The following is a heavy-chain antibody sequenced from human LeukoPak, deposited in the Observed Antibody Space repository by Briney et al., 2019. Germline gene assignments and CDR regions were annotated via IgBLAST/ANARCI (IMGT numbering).Heavy chain of an antibody. CDR3: ARDSGTTGEVKFDP. CDR2: ISGSGTI. CDR1: GGSINSY. V-gene: IGHV4-4*07. Sequence: TSETLSLTCIVSGGSINSYWSWIQQPAGKGLEWIGRISGSGTITYNPALQSRLTISIDTSKNQFSLKLMSVTAADTAVYYCARDSGTTGEVKFDPWGQGILVTVSS. J-gene: IGHJ5*02. D-gene: IGHD3-10*01.